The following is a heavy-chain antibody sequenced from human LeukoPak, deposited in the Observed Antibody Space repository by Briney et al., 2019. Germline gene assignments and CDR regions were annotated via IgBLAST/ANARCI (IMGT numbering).Heavy chain of an antibody. J-gene: IGHJ4*02. CDR3: ARLAGAGSSGFDY. CDR2: IDGDASRT. Sequence: PGGSLRLSCAASGFTFNNYWIHWVRQVPGKDLVWVSRIDGDASRTNYADSVKGRFTISRDNVKNMVYLQMSSLRAEDTAVYYCARLAGAGSSGFDYWGQGTLVTVSS. D-gene: IGHD1-26*01. CDR1: GFTFNNYW. V-gene: IGHV3-74*01.